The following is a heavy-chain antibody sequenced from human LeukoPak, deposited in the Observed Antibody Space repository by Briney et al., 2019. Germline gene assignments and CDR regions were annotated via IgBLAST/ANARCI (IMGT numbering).Heavy chain of an antibody. CDR1: GYTFTSYA. D-gene: IGHD3-22*01. Sequence: ASVKVSCKASGYTFTSYAMHWVRQAPGQRLEWMGWINAGNGNTKYSQKFQGRVTITRDTSASTAYMELSSLRSEDTAVYYCARLYMGDSSGYPWGQGTLVTVSS. V-gene: IGHV1-3*01. J-gene: IGHJ5*02. CDR3: ARLYMGDSSGYP. CDR2: INAGNGNT.